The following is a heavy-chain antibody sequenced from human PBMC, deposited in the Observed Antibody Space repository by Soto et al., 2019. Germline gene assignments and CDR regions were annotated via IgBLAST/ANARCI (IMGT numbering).Heavy chain of an antibody. CDR1: GGSISSYY. CDR2: IYYSGST. V-gene: IGHV4-59*01. J-gene: IGHJ5*02. CDR3: ARDVATMGEDWFDP. D-gene: IGHD5-12*01. Sequence: SETLSLTCTVSGGSISSYYWSWIRQPPGKGLEWIGYIYYSGSTNYNPSLKSRVTISVDTSKNQFSLKLSSVTAADTAVYYCARDVATMGEDWFDPWGQGTLVTVSS.